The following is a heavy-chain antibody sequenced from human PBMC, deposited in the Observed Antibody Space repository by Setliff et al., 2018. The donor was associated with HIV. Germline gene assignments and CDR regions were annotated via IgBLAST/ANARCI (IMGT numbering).Heavy chain of an antibody. CDR2: GYYSGIT. CDR3: ARSSRGSLRDLDY. J-gene: IGHJ4*02. Sequence: PSETLSLTCTVSGGSISNYYWSWIRQPPGKGLEWIGCGYYSGITHYDPSLKSRVSISLDASKNHFSLRLNSVTVADTAVYFCARSSRGSLRDLDYWGPGTLVTVSS. V-gene: IGHV4-59*08. D-gene: IGHD2-21*02. CDR1: GGSISNYY.